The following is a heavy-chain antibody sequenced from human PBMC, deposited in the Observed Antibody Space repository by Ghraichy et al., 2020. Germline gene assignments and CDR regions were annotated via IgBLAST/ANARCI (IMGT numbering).Heavy chain of an antibody. CDR1: GYTFTGYY. D-gene: IGHD2-8*01. CDR3: ARGDIVLMVYAPSDP. V-gene: IGHV1-2*02. J-gene: IGHJ5*02. CDR2: INPNSGGT. Sequence: ASVKVSCKASGYTFTGYYMHWVRQAPGQGLEWMGWINPNSGGTNYAQKFQGRVTMTRDTSISTAYMELSRLRSDDTAVYYCARGDIVLMVYAPSDPWGQGTLVTVSS.